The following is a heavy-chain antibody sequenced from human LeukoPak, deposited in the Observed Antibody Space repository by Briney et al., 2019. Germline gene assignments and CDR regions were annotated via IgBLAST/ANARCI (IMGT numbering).Heavy chain of an antibody. CDR3: ATPRGYSSGWYRGLRYYFDY. J-gene: IGHJ4*02. D-gene: IGHD6-19*01. CDR1: GGSISSSSYY. V-gene: IGHV4-39*07. CDR2: IYYSGST. Sequence: NASETLSLTCTVSGGSISSSSYYWGWIRQPPGKGLEWIGSIYYSGSTYYNPSLKSRVTISVDTSKNQFSLKLSSVTAADTAVYYCATPRGYSSGWYRGLRYYFDYWGQGTLVTVSS.